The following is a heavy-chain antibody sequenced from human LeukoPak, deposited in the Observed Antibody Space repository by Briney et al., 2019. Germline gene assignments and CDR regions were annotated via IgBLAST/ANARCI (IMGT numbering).Heavy chain of an antibody. V-gene: IGHV4-59*01. CDR2: IYSSGDT. J-gene: IGHJ6*02. CDR1: GGSFSNYY. Sequence: SETLSLTCTVFGGSFSNYYWGWIRQSPGKGLEWIAYIYSSGDTNYNPSLKSRVAISIDTSKNQFFLNLSFVTAADTAVYYCARRDRYYYYYGMDVWGQGTTVTVSS. CDR3: ARRDRYYYYYGMDV.